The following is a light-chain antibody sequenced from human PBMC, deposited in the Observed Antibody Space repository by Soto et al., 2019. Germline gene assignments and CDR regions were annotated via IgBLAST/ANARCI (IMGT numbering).Light chain of an antibody. CDR1: SSNIGSNY. CDR3: AAWDDSLSAHVI. Sequence: QPVLTQPPSASGTPGRRVTISCSGSSSNIGSNYVYWYQHLPGTAPKLLIYRNNQRPSGVPDRFSGSKSGTSASLAISGLRSEDEADYYCAAWDDSLSAHVIFGGGTKLTVL. V-gene: IGLV1-47*01. J-gene: IGLJ2*01. CDR2: RNN.